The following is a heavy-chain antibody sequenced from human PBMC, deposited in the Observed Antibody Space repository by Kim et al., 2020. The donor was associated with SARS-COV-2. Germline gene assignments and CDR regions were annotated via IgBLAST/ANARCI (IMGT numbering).Heavy chain of an antibody. J-gene: IGHJ4*02. CDR1: GYTFTGYY. D-gene: IGHD5-12*01. CDR3: ARIHQCGYSGYDCSIPKDY. Sequence: ASVKVSCKASGYTFTGYYMHWVRQAPGQGLEWMGWINPNSGGTNYARKFQGRVTMTRDTSISTAYMELSRLRSDDTAVYYCARIHQCGYSGYDCSIPKDYWGQGTLVTVSS. V-gene: IGHV1-2*02. CDR2: INPNSGGT.